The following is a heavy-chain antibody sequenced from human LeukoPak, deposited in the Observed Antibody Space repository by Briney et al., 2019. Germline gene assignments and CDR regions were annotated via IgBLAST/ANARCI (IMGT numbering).Heavy chain of an antibody. J-gene: IGHJ4*02. CDR1: GGSISSYY. CDR2: IYYSGST. D-gene: IGHD2-21*01. V-gene: IGHV4-59*01. CDR3: ARGCCGGDNFDY. Sequence: KPSETLSLTCTVSGGSISSYYWSWIRQPPGKGLEWIGYIYYSGSTNYNPSLKSRVTISVDTSKNQFSLKLSSVTAADTAVYYCARGCCGGDNFDYWGQGTLVTVSS.